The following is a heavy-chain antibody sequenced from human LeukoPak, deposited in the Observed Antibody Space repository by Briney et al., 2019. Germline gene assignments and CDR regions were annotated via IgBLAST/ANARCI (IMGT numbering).Heavy chain of an antibody. D-gene: IGHD6-6*01. CDR1: GFTFSSYG. CDR3: ARDWSSSSSY. V-gene: IGHV3-21*01. CDR2: ISSSSSYI. Sequence: GGSLRLSCAASGFTFSSYGMHWVRQAPGKGLEWVSSISSSSSYIYYADSVKGRFTISRDNAKNSLYLQMNSLRAEDTAVYYCARDWSSSSSYWGQGTLVTVSS. J-gene: IGHJ4*02.